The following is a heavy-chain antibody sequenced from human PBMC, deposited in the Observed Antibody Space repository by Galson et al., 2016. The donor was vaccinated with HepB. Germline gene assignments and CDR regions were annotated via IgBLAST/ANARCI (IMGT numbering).Heavy chain of an antibody. V-gene: IGHV3-53*01. CDR1: GFTVSNNY. J-gene: IGHJ4*02. D-gene: IGHD2/OR15-2a*01. Sequence: SLRLSCAVSGFTVSNNYMKWVRQAPGKGLEWVSLIYSNGDTRYADSVKGRFTISRDSFKNTVYLHMNNLRAEDTAMYYCSRDRHRLSQNTVIGLWGQGTLVTVSS. CDR2: IYSNGDT. CDR3: SRDRHRLSQNTVIGL.